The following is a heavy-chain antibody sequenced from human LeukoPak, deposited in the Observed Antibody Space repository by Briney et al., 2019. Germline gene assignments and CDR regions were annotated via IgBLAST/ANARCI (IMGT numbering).Heavy chain of an antibody. CDR3: TRVMRYFDWLFKHTFDY. CDR1: GSTFNNYA. V-gene: IGHV3-49*04. J-gene: IGHJ4*02. CDR2: IRSKAYGGTT. D-gene: IGHD3-9*01. Sequence: GGSLRLSCAASGSTFNNYAMSWVRQAPGKGLEWVGFIRSKAYGGTTEYAASVKGRFTISRDDSKSIAYLQMNSLKTEDTAVYYCTRVMRYFDWLFKHTFDYWGQGTLVTVSS.